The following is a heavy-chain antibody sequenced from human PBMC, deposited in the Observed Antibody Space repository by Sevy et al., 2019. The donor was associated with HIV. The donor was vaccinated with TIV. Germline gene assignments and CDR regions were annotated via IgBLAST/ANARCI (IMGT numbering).Heavy chain of an antibody. D-gene: IGHD6-19*01. V-gene: IGHV1-8*01. CDR1: GYTFTSYD. CDR2: MNPNSGNT. CDR3: ASQDSTGWADAFDI. J-gene: IGHJ3*02. Sequence: ASVKVSCKASGYTFTSYDINWVRQATGQGLEWMGWMNPNSGNTGYAQKFQGRVTMTRNTSISTAYMELSSLRSEDTAVYHCASQDSTGWADAFDIWGQGTMVTVSS.